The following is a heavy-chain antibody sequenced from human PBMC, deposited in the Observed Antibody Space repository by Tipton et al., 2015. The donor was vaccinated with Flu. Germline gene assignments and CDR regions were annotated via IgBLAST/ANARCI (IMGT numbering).Heavy chain of an antibody. CDR2: IYYSGST. D-gene: IGHD2-15*01. Sequence: TLSLTCTVSGGSISSSSYYWGWIRQPPGKGLEWIGSIYYSGSTYYNPSLKSRVTISVDTSKNQFSLKLSSVTAADTAVYYCARVGGYCSGGSCYFGYWGPGTLVTVSS. J-gene: IGHJ4*02. V-gene: IGHV4-39*07. CDR3: ARVGGYCSGGSCYFGY. CDR1: GGSISSSSYY.